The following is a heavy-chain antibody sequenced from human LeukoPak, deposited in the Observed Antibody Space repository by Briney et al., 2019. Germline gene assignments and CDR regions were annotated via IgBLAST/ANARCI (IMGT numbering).Heavy chain of an antibody. CDR1: GFTFSHYS. Sequence: GGSLRLSCVASGFTFSHYSMNWVRQAPGKGLEWVSSISSSSSYIYYADSVKGRFTISRDNAKNSLYLQMNSLRAEDTAVYYCARDWSSAARLTHWGQGTLVTVSS. D-gene: IGHD6-6*01. J-gene: IGHJ4*02. V-gene: IGHV3-21*01. CDR3: ARDWSSAARLTH. CDR2: ISSSSSYI.